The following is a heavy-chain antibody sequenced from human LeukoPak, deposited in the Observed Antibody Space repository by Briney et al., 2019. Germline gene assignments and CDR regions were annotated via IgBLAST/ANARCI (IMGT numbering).Heavy chain of an antibody. D-gene: IGHD3-10*01. Sequence: GGSLRLSCAASGFTFSSYAMSWVRQAPGRGLEWVSAISGSGGSTYYADSVKGRFTISRDNSKNTLYLQMNSLRAEDTAVYYCAKRLWFGELRTSYFDYWGQGTLVTVSS. CDR1: GFTFSSYA. J-gene: IGHJ4*02. CDR2: ISGSGGST. CDR3: AKRLWFGELRTSYFDY. V-gene: IGHV3-23*01.